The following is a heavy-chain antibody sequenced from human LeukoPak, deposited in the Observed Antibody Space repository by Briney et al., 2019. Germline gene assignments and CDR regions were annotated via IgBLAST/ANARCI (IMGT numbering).Heavy chain of an antibody. Sequence: SGGSLRLSCAASGFTFSSYAMHWVRQAPGKGLEWVAFIRYDGSNKYYTDSVKGRFTISRDNSKNTLYLQMNSLRVEDTAVYYCAKVYCGGDCYSGWFDPWGQGTLVTVSS. V-gene: IGHV3-30*02. CDR2: IRYDGSNK. D-gene: IGHD2-21*02. J-gene: IGHJ5*02. CDR3: AKVYCGGDCYSGWFDP. CDR1: GFTFSSYA.